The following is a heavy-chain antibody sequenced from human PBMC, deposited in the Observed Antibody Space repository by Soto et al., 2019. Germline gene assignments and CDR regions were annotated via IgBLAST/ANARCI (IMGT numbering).Heavy chain of an antibody. CDR3: AKHSNYSFDY. CDR1: GFTFSSYG. Sequence: GGSLRLSCAASGFTFSSYGMHWVRQAPGKGLEWVAVISYDGSNKYYADSVKGRFTISRDNSKNTLYLQMNSLRAEDTAVYYCAKHSNYSFDYWGQGPLVSGSS. V-gene: IGHV3-30*18. J-gene: IGHJ4*02. CDR2: ISYDGSNK. D-gene: IGHD4-4*01.